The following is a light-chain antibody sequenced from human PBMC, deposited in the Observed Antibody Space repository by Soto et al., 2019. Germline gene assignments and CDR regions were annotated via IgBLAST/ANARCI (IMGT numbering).Light chain of an antibody. Sequence: TLSLSPGERATLSCRASQSVSSSYLAWYQQKPGQAPRLLIYGASSRATGIPDRFSGSGSGTDFTLTFSRLEPEDFAVYYCQQYGSSPGKFGQGTKV. CDR2: GAS. CDR3: QQYGSSPGK. V-gene: IGKV3-20*01. J-gene: IGKJ1*01. CDR1: QSVSSSY.